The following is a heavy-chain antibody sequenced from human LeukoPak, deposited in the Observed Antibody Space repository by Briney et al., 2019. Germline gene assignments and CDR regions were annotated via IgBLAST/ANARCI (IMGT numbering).Heavy chain of an antibody. V-gene: IGHV4-59*01. D-gene: IGHD6-19*01. Sequence: SETLSLTCTVSGGSISSYHWSWIRQPPGKGLEWIGYIYYSGNTNYNPSLKSRVTISVETSKNQFSLKVASVTAADTAVYFCARCFPQQPSTSGCYIPNYFASWAKETLVTVSS. J-gene: IGHJ4*02. CDR2: IYYSGNT. CDR1: GGSISSYH. CDR3: ARCFPQQPSTSGCYIPNYFAS.